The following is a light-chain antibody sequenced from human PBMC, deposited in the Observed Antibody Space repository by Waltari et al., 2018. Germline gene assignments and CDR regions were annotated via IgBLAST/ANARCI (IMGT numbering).Light chain of an antibody. J-gene: IGKJ5*01. V-gene: IGKV3-15*01. CDR2: GAS. CDR1: QSVSSN. Sequence: EIVMTQSPATLSMSPGERAPLSCRASQSVSSNLAWYQQKPGQAPRLLIYGASTRDTGIPARFSGSGSGTEFTLTISSMQSEDFAVYYCQQYNNWPPITFGQGTRLEIK. CDR3: QQYNNWPPIT.